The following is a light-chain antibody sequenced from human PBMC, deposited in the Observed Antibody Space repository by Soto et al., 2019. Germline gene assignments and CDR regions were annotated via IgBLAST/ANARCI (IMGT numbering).Light chain of an antibody. CDR1: SSDVGGYNF. J-gene: IGLJ2*01. V-gene: IGLV2-14*03. Sequence: QSVLTQPASVSGSPGQSITISCTGTSSDVGGYNFVSWFQQHPGKVPKLLIYDVTNRPSGVSNRFSASKSGNTASLTVSGLQAEDEADYYCSSYTSSGTLVVFGGGTMLTVL. CDR2: DVT. CDR3: SSYTSSGTLVV.